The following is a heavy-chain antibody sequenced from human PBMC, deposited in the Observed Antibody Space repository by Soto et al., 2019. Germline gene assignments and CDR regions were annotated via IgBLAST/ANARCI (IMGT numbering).Heavy chain of an antibody. D-gene: IGHD6-13*01. CDR1: GLEFGDYY. Sequence: GVSLRLSCTVSGLEFGDYYMSWIRQAPGKGLEWVSYIDSGDGTTYYTDSVKGRFTISRDNAKKTVYLQMSSLRVEDTALYYCVRPYYSSSWFPFDRWGQGTLVTVSS. V-gene: IGHV3-11*01. CDR3: VRPYYSSSWFPFDR. CDR2: IDSGDGTT. J-gene: IGHJ4*02.